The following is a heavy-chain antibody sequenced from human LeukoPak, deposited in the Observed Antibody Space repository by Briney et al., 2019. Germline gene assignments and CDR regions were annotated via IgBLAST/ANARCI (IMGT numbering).Heavy chain of an antibody. J-gene: IGHJ6*02. CDR2: IYYSGST. D-gene: IGHD6-19*01. Sequence: PSETLSLTCTVSGGSVSSGSYYWNWIRQPPGKGLEWIGYIYYSGSTNSNPSLKSRVTISVDTSSNQFSLKLSSVTAADTAVYYCARDPLAVAGRYYYGMDVWGQGTTVTVSS. CDR3: ARDPLAVAGRYYYGMDV. V-gene: IGHV4-61*01. CDR1: GGSVSSGSYY.